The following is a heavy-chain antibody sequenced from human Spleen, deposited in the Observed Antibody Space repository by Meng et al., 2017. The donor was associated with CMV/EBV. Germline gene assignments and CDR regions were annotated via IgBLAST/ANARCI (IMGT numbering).Heavy chain of an antibody. Sequence: GESLKISCAASGFTFSSYPIHWVRQAPGKGLEWVAVISYDGSNKYYADSVKGRFTISRDNSKNTLYLQMNSLRAEDTAVYYCAKELRNLKLLDRRETFSTDFDYWGQGTLVTVSS. V-gene: IGHV3-30-3*01. CDR3: AKELRNLKLLDRRETFSTDFDY. D-gene: IGHD3-10*01. CDR1: GFTFSSYP. CDR2: ISYDGSNK. J-gene: IGHJ4*02.